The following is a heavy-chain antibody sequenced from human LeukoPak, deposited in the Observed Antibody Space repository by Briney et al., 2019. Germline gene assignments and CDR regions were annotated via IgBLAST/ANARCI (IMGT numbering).Heavy chain of an antibody. CDR3: VRAAVAGNLDNWFDP. J-gene: IGHJ5*02. CDR1: GSTFSTYW. D-gene: IGHD6-19*01. CDR2: INGVGSST. V-gene: IGHV3-74*01. Sequence: GGSLRLSCAASGSTFSTYWMHWVRQAPGKGLVWVSRINGVGSSTSYGVSVKGRFTISRDNAKNSLSLQMNSLRVEDTAVYYCVRAAVAGNLDNWFDPWGQGVLVTVSS.